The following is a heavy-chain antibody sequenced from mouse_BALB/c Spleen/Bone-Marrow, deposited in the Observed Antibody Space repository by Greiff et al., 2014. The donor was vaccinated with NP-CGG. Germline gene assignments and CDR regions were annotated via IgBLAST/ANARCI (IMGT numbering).Heavy chain of an antibody. Sequence: EVQVVEPGPELVKPGASMKISCKASGYSFTGYTMNWVKQSHGKNLEWIGLINPYNGGTSYNQKFKGKATLTVDKSSSTAYMELLSLTSEDSAVYYCARDYYGFSYGFAYWGQGTLVTVSA. D-gene: IGHD1-1*01. J-gene: IGHJ3*01. CDR2: INPYNGGT. V-gene: IGHV1-18*01. CDR1: GYSFTGYT. CDR3: ARDYYGFSYGFAY.